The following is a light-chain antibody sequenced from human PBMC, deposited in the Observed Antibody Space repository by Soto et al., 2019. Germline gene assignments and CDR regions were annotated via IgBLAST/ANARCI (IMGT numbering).Light chain of an antibody. V-gene: IGLV2-14*03. CDR1: SSDIGAYNF. J-gene: IGLJ2*01. CDR2: DVN. CDR3: TSWTTSTTMI. Sequence: QSALTQPASVSGSPGQSITISCTGTSSDIGAYNFVSWYQQHPGKAPKLMLYDVNIRPSGVSNRFSGSKSGNTASLTISGLPAEDAADYYCTSWTTSTTMIFGGGTKVTVL.